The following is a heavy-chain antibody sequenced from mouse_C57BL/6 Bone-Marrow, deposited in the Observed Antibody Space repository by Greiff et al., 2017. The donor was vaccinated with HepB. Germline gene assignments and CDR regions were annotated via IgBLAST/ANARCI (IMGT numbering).Heavy chain of an antibody. Sequence: EVQLQQSGAELVRPGASVKLSCTASGFNIKDDYMHWVKQRPEQGLEWIGWIDPENGDTEYASKFQGKATITADTSYNTAYLQLSSLTSEDTAVYYCTTDYGSSSHWGQGTLVTVSA. CDR3: TTDYGSSSH. D-gene: IGHD1-1*01. J-gene: IGHJ3*01. CDR2: IDPENGDT. CDR1: GFNIKDDY. V-gene: IGHV14-4*01.